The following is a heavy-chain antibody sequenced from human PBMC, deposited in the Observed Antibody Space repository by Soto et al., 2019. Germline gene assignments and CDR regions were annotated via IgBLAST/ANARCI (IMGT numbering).Heavy chain of an antibody. CDR2: ISGYNGNT. CDR3: ARDEVTAPGGMDV. CDR1: GYTFISYG. J-gene: IGHJ6*02. V-gene: IGHV1-18*01. D-gene: IGHD2-21*02. Sequence: ASVKVSCKASGYTFISYGISWVRQAPGQGLEWMGRISGYNGNTKYAEKVQGRVTMTTDTSTSTAYMELRSLGSDDTAVYYCARDEVTAPGGMDVWGQGTTVTVSS.